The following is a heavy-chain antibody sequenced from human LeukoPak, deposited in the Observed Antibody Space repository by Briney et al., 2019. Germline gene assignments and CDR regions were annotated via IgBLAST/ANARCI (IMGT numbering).Heavy chain of an antibody. V-gene: IGHV4-59*01. CDR1: GGSISSYY. Sequence: SETLSLTCTVSGGSISSYYWSWIRQPPGKGLEWIGYIYYSGSTNYNPSLKSRVTISVDTSKNQFSLKLSSVTAADTAVYYCARAADRQCLVPFDYWGQGTLVTVSS. CDR3: ARAADRQCLVPFDY. CDR2: IYYSGST. D-gene: IGHD6-19*01. J-gene: IGHJ4*02.